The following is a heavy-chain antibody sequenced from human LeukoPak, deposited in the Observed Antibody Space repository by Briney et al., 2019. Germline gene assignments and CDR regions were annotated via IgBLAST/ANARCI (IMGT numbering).Heavy chain of an antibody. J-gene: IGHJ4*02. V-gene: IGHV3-7*01. Sequence: GGSLRLSCAASGFSFASFWMSWDRQAPRNGLEWVANIKSDGSEKFSVDSVEGRFTISRDNAKNSVYLQMHSLRVDDTAVYYCAREIPRGDYVDNWGQGTLVTVSS. CDR1: GFSFASFW. CDR2: IKSDGSEK. CDR3: AREIPRGDYVDN.